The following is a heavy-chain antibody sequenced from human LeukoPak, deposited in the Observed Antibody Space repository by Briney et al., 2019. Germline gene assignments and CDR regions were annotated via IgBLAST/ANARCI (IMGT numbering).Heavy chain of an antibody. CDR3: AREPRGVIVAGSIC. CDR2: IYTTGST. CDR1: GVSITSGDYY. J-gene: IGHJ4*02. V-gene: IGHV4-61*02. Sequence: PSETLSLTCTVSGVSITSGDYYWSWLRRPDGKALEWIGRIYTTGSTDYNPSLKSRVSISIDTSKNQFSLKVNSVTAADTAVYYCAREPRGVIVAGSICWGQGTLVTVSS. D-gene: IGHD5-12*01.